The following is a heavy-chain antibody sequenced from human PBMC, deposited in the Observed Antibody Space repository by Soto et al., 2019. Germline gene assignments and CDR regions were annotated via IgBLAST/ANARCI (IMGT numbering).Heavy chain of an antibody. V-gene: IGHV1-3*01. CDR1: GYTFTSYA. CDR3: AGDPTTVAASWFDP. J-gene: IGHJ5*02. Sequence: QVQLVQSGAEVKKPGASVKVSCKASGYTFTSYAMHWVRQAPGQRLEWMGWINAGNGNTKYSQKFQGRVTITRATSASTAYIELSSLRSEDTAVYYCAGDPTTVAASWFDPWGQGTLVTVSS. CDR2: INAGNGNT. D-gene: IGHD2-15*01.